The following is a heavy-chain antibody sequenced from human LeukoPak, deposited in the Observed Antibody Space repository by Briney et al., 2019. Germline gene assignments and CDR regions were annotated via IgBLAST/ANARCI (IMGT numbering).Heavy chain of an antibody. D-gene: IGHD5-12*01. CDR2: LIGSSGST. V-gene: IGHV3-23*01. Sequence: PGGSLRLSCAASGFTFSNYAMNWVRQAPGKGLEWVSVLIGSSGSTDYADSVNGRFTISRDNSKSTVFLQMNSLRAEDTAIYYCAKGAYDYIEIGYFDSWGQGTLVTVSS. CDR1: GFTFSNYA. J-gene: IGHJ4*02. CDR3: AKGAYDYIEIGYFDS.